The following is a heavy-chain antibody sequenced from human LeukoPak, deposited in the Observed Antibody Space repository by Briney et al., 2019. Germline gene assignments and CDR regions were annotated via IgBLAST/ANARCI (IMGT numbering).Heavy chain of an antibody. CDR2: IYYSGST. CDR1: GGSMSRYY. J-gene: IGHJ6*02. D-gene: IGHD1-26*01. V-gene: IGHV4-59*08. Sequence: SETLSLTCTVSGGSMSRYYWSWIRQPPGKGLEWIGYIYYSGSTNYNPSLKSRVTISVDTSKNQFSLKLSSVTAADTAVYYLATHGVVVANSYYYYYYCMDVWGQGTTVTVSS. CDR3: ATHGVVVANSYYYYYYCMDV.